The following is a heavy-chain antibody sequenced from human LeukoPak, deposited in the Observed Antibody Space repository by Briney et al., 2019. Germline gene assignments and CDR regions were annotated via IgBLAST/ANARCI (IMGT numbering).Heavy chain of an antibody. V-gene: IGHV3-30*09. CDR1: GFTFRNYA. Sequence: GGSLRLSCAASGFTFRNYAMYWVRQAPGRGLEWAAVVSFDGNTTFYSDSVKGRFAISRDNSKNTLYLEMNSLRPEDTAVYYCARFRAATTRFEYWGQGTLVTVSS. CDR2: VSFDGNTT. CDR3: ARFRAATTRFEY. D-gene: IGHD1/OR15-1a*01. J-gene: IGHJ4*02.